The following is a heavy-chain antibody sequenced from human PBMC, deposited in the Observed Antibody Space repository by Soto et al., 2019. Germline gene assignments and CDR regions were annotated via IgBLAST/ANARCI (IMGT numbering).Heavy chain of an antibody. CDR3: ARQHWNYGAFNI. D-gene: IGHD1-7*01. V-gene: IGHV4-39*01. CDR1: GDSITSSSYY. J-gene: IGHJ3*02. CDR2: GYHRGNT. Sequence: TLSLTCSVSGDSITSSSYYWGWIRQPPGKGLEWSGSGYHRGNTYYNPSLKSRGTISVDTSKNQFSLKLNSLTAADTAIYFCARQHWNYGAFNIWGQGTMVTVSS.